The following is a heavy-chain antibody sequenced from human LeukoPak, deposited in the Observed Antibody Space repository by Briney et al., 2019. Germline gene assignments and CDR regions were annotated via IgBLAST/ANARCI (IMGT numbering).Heavy chain of an antibody. CDR2: IYHSGST. V-gene: IGHV4-38-2*02. D-gene: IGHD3-10*01. J-gene: IGHJ4*02. Sequence: SETLSLTCTVSGYSISSGYYWGWIRQPPGKGLEWIGSIYHSGSTYYNPSLKSRVTISVDTSKNQFSLKLSSVTAADTAVYYCARSPRYGSGSSLEIDYWGQGTLVTVSS. CDR1: GYSISSGYY. CDR3: ARSPRYGSGSSLEIDY.